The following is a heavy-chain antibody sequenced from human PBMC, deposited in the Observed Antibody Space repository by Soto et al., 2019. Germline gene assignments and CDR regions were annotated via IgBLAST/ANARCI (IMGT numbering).Heavy chain of an antibody. CDR2: IYYSGST. Sequence: SETLSLTCTVSGGSISSYYWSWIRQPPGKGLEWIGYIYYSGSTNYNPSLKSRVTISVDTSKNQFSLKLSSVTAADTAVYYCARFAVAGTTPSSTDYWGQGTLVTVSS. J-gene: IGHJ4*02. CDR1: GGSISSYY. CDR3: ARFAVAGTTPSSTDY. V-gene: IGHV4-59*01. D-gene: IGHD6-19*01.